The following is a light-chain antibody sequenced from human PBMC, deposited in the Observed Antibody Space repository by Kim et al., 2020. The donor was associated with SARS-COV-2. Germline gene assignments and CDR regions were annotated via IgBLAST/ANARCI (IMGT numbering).Light chain of an antibody. J-gene: IGLJ2*01. CDR2: QDI. Sequence: VSPGQTATINCSGDKLGDKYACWYQQKPGQSPVLVIYQDIKRPSGIPERFSGSNSGNTATLTISGTQAMDEADYHCQAWDSSTPVVFGGGTQLTVL. CDR3: QAWDSSTPVV. V-gene: IGLV3-1*01. CDR1: KLGDKY.